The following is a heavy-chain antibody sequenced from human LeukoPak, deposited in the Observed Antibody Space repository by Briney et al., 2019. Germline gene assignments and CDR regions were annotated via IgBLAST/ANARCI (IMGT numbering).Heavy chain of an antibody. J-gene: IGHJ4*02. CDR1: GGSFSGYY. D-gene: IGHD3-16*01. Sequence: SETLSLTCAVYGGSFSGYYWSWIRQPPGKGLEWIGEINHSGSTNYNPSLKSRVTISVDTSKNQFSLKLSSVTAADTAVYYCARGMLPDYWGQGTLVTVSS. CDR2: INHSGST. V-gene: IGHV4-34*01. CDR3: ARGMLPDY.